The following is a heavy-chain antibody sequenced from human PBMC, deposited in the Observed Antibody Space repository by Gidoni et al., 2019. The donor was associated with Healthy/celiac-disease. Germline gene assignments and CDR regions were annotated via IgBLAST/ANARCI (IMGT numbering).Heavy chain of an antibody. Sequence: QVQLVQSGADVKKPGASVKVSCKASGHPFTGYYMHWVRQAPGQGLEWMGWINPNSGGTNYAQKFQGRVTMTRDTSISTAYMKLSRLRSDDTAVYYCAREYISTSHLAGWFDPWGQGTLVTVSS. D-gene: IGHD2-2*01. V-gene: IGHV1-2*02. J-gene: IGHJ5*02. CDR1: GHPFTGYY. CDR3: AREYISTSHLAGWFDP. CDR2: INPNSGGT.